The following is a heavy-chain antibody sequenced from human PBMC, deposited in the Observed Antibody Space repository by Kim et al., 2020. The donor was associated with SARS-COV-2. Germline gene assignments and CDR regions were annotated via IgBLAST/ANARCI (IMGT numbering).Heavy chain of an antibody. V-gene: IGHV1-46*01. CDR3: ARGRWEQHPTLDK. J-gene: IGHJ4*02. D-gene: IGHD1-26*01. Sequence: YLRRFTGRVTMSRDTSTRTVYLDVSSMRCDDTAVYYCARGRWEQHPTLDKWGQGTLVTVSS.